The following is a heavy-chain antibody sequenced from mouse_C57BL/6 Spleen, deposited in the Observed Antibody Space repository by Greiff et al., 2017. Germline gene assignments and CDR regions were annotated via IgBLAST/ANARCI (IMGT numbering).Heavy chain of an antibody. D-gene: IGHD2-2*01. CDR3: ARHGGVTYYFDY. Sequence: VQLKESGGGLVKPGGSLKLSCAASGFTFSSYTMSWVRQTPEKRLEWVATISGGGGNTYYPDSVKGRFTISRDNAKNTLYLQMSSLRSEDTALYYCARHGGVTYYFDYWGQGTTLTVSS. V-gene: IGHV5-9*01. CDR2: ISGGGGNT. CDR1: GFTFSSYT. J-gene: IGHJ2*01.